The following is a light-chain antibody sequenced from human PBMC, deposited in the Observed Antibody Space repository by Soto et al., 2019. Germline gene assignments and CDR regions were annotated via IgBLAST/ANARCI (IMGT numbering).Light chain of an antibody. CDR1: QGISSW. CDR2: TGA. Sequence: DIQMTQSPSSVSSSVGDRVSLTCRASQGISSWLSGYQQKPGRAPKLLIYTGASLQSGVPSRFSGTGSGTDVTLTISSLQPEDVATYYCRQANSFPLTFGGGTKVEIK. V-gene: IGKV1-12*01. CDR3: RQANSFPLT. J-gene: IGKJ4*02.